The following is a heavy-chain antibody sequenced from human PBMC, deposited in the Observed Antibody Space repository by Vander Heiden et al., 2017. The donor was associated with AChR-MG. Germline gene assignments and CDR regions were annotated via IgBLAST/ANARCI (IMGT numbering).Heavy chain of an antibody. D-gene: IGHD5-18*01. CDR2: IFPRDSDT. CDR3: ARRGHNHDGPDSFDF. J-gene: IGHJ3*01. Sequence: EVQLEQSGAEVKKPGESLKIFCKGSGYSFTRNWIGWVRQMPGKGLECMGIIFPRDSDTRYSPSFQGQVTISADKSINTAYLQWSSLKPSDTAMYYCARRGHNHDGPDSFDFWGQGKMVIVSS. V-gene: IGHV5-51*01. CDR1: GYSFTRNW.